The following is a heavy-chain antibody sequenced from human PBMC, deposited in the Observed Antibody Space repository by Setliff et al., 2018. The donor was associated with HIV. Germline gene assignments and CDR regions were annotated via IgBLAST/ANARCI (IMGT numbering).Heavy chain of an antibody. CDR1: GFMFSNYA. V-gene: IGHV3-23*01. CDR2: I. Sequence: GGSLRLSCAVSGFMFSNYAMNWVRQGPGRELEWVSAIRGRFTISRDNSKNTLYLQMSSLRPEDTAVYYCARDCRVGWVFTYGMDVWGQGTLVTVSS. D-gene: IGHD6-13*01. CDR3: ARDCRVGWVFTYGMDV. J-gene: IGHJ6*02.